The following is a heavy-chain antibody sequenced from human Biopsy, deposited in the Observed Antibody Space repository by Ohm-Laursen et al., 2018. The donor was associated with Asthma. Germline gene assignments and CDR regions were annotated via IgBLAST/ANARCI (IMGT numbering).Heavy chain of an antibody. CDR2: IYSGGTS. Sequence: SLRLSCAASGFTVSRDHMFWVRQAPGKGLEWVSVIYSGGTSHTADSVGGRFTIPRDFSKNTLHLQMHSLRVEDTAVYYCARGDSSGWSHYYFDYWGQGTLVTVSS. J-gene: IGHJ4*02. V-gene: IGHV3-53*01. CDR1: GFTVSRDH. CDR3: ARGDSSGWSHYYFDY. D-gene: IGHD6-19*01.